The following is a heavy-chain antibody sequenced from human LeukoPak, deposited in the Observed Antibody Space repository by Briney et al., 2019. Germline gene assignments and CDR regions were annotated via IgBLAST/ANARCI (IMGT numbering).Heavy chain of an antibody. CDR3: ARILTGYDAFDY. V-gene: IGHV3-30-3*01. CDR1: GFTFSSYA. CDR2: ISYDGSNK. D-gene: IGHD3-9*01. Sequence: RAGSSLRLSCATSGFTFSSYAMHRVRQAPGKGLEWVAVISYDGSNKYYADSVKGRFTISRDNSKNTLYLQMNSLRAEDTAVYYCARILTGYDAFDYWGQGTLVTVSS. J-gene: IGHJ4*02.